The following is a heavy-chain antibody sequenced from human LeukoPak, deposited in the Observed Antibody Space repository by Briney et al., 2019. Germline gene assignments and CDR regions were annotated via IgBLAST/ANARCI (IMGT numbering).Heavy chain of an antibody. V-gene: IGHV5-51*01. CDR1: GYSFTSYW. Sequence: GESLKISCKGSGYSFTSYWIDWVRQMPGKGLEWMGIIYPGDSDTRYSPSFQGQVTISADKSISTAYLQWSSLKASDTATYYCARQRPYDYVWGSYRYTEAFDIWGQGTIVTVSS. D-gene: IGHD3-16*02. J-gene: IGHJ3*02. CDR2: IYPGDSDT. CDR3: ARQRPYDYVWGSYRYTEAFDI.